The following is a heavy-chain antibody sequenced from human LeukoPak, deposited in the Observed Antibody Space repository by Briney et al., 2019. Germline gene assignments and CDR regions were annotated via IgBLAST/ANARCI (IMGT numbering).Heavy chain of an antibody. CDR2: ISVYNGNT. Sequence: ASVNVSRKASGYTLTSYGISCVRQAPGQGLERMGWISVYNGNTNYAQKLQSRVTMTTDTTTSTAYMELRSLRSDDTAVYYCAREKTDSSGYGDPRWFDPWGQGTLVTVSS. V-gene: IGHV1-18*01. D-gene: IGHD3-22*01. CDR3: AREKTDSSGYGDPRWFDP. CDR1: GYTLTSYG. J-gene: IGHJ5*02.